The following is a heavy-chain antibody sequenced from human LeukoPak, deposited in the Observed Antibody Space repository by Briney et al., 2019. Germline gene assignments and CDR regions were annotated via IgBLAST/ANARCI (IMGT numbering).Heavy chain of an antibody. V-gene: IGHV4-59*01. Sequence: SETLSLTCTVSGGSISSYYWSWIRQPPGKGLEWIGYIYYSGSTNYNPSLKSRVTISVDTSKNQFSLKLSSVTAAVTAVYYCARGDSSGYYYGTYDAFDIWGQGTMVTVSS. CDR3: ARGDSSGYYYGTYDAFDI. D-gene: IGHD3-22*01. CDR1: GGSISSYY. J-gene: IGHJ3*02. CDR2: IYYSGST.